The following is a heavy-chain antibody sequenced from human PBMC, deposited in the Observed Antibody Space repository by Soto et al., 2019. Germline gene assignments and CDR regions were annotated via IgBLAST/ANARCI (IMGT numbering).Heavy chain of an antibody. V-gene: IGHV4-59*02. CDR3: AKSNWNFGGYLGY. CDR1: GDSVTSHY. Sequence: ETLSLTCSFSGDSVTSHYLTWIRQSPEKGLEWIGYMHYTGFSHYNPSLKSRLTISVDRSKNQFTLQLTSVTAADTAVYFCAKSNWNFGGYLGYWGQGTLVTVSS. J-gene: IGHJ4*02. CDR2: MHYTGFS. D-gene: IGHD1-7*01.